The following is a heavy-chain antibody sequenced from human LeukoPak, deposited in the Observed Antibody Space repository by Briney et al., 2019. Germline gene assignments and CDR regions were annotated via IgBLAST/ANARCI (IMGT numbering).Heavy chain of an antibody. CDR3: ARGPETYYYDSSGYYGHYYYYYMDV. J-gene: IGHJ6*03. CDR2: IIPIFGTA. CDR1: GGTFSSYA. Sequence: SVKVSCKASGGTFSSYAISWVRQAPGQGLEWMRRIIPIFGTANYAQKFQGRVTITTDESTSTAYMELSSLRSEDTAVYYCARGPETYYYDSSGYYGHYYYYYMDVWGTGTTVTVSS. D-gene: IGHD3-22*01. V-gene: IGHV1-69*05.